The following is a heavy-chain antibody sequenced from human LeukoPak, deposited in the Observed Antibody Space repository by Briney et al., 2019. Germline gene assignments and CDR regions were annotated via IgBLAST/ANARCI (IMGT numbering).Heavy chain of an antibody. J-gene: IGHJ6*02. V-gene: IGHV3-13*01. CDR3: ARAWGGMIIYGMDV. CDR1: GFTFSSYD. D-gene: IGHD3-16*01. Sequence: GGSLRLSCAASGFTFSSYDMHWVRQATGKGLEWVSGIGSGGDTFYPGSVTGRFTISRENAKNSLYLQMNSLRAGDTAVYYCARAWGGMIIYGMDVWGQGTTVTVSS. CDR2: IGSGGDT.